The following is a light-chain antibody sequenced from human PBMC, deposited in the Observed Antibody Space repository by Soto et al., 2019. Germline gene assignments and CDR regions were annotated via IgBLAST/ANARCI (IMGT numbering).Light chain of an antibody. CDR2: GAS. CDR1: QSVASN. V-gene: IGKV3-15*01. Sequence: EIVMTQSPASLSVSPGDGATLSCWASQSVASNVAWYQQKPGQGPRLLIHGASTRAAGVPARFSGSGSGTDFTLTINTLQSEDYVVYYCQQYRNWSPQYTFGQGTKLQIK. J-gene: IGKJ2*01. CDR3: QQYRNWSPQYT.